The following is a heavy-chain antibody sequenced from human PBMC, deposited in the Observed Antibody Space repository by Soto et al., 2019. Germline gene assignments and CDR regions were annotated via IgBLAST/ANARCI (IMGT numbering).Heavy chain of an antibody. CDR3: AKDAKGSSYYFDY. CDR2: ISYDGSNK. CDR1: GFTFSSYG. J-gene: IGHJ4*02. Sequence: GGSLRLSCAASGFTFSSYGMHWVRQAPGKGLEWVAVISYDGSNKYYADSVKGRFTISRDNSKNTLYLQMNSLRAEDTAVYYCAKDAKGSSYYFDYWGQGTLVTVSS. V-gene: IGHV3-30*18. D-gene: IGHD6-13*01.